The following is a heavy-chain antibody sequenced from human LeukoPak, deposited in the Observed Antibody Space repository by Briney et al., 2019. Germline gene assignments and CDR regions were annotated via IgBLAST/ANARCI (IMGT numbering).Heavy chain of an antibody. V-gene: IGHV4-39*01. J-gene: IGHJ3*02. D-gene: IGHD3-22*01. CDR3: ARRTYYYDSSGYYFDAFDI. CDR1: GGSISSSSYY. CDR2: IYYSGST. Sequence: SETLSLTCTVSGGSISSSSYYWGWIRQPPGKGLEWIGSIYYSGSTYYNPSLKSRVTISVDTSKNQFSLKLSSVTAADTAVYYCARRTYYYDSSGYYFDAFDIWGQGTMVTVPS.